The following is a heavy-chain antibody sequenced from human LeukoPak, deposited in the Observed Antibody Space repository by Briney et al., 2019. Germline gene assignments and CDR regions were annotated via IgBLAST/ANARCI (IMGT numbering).Heavy chain of an antibody. CDR2: ISSSSSYT. CDR3: ARIYVWAFDH. D-gene: IGHD3-16*01. CDR1: GFTFSDYY. V-gene: IGHV3-11*06. J-gene: IGHJ4*02. Sequence: KTGGSLTLSCVASGFTFSDYYMSWLRQAPGKGLEWVSYISSSSSYTNYADSVKGRFTISRDNAKNSLYLQMNSLRAEDTAVYYCARIYVWAFDHWGQGTLVTVSS.